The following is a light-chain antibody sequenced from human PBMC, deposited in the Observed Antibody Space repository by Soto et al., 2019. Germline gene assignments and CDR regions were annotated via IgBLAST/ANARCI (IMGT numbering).Light chain of an antibody. CDR3: CSYAGSSTYV. J-gene: IGLJ1*01. V-gene: IGLV2-23*01. CDR1: SSDVGGYNF. Sequence: QAVVTQPASVSGSPGQLITISCTGTSSDVGGYNFVAWYQQYPGKAPKVMIYEGSQRPSGVSTRFSGSRSGNTASLTISGLQPEDEADYYCCSYAGSSTYVFGTGTKLTVL. CDR2: EGS.